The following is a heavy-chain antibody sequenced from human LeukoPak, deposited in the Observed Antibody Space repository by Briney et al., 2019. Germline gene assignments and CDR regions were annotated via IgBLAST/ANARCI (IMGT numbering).Heavy chain of an antibody. CDR1: GFSFTSYW. D-gene: IGHD5-18*01. J-gene: IGHJ5*02. CDR2: IYPGDSRV. CDR3: ACREFYSPWPGP. V-gene: IGHV5-51*01. Sequence: GESLKISCKGFGFSFTSYWIGWVRQTAGKGLEWLGVIYPGDSRVRYNPSFEGQVTISADKPISTAYLQWSSLKASDTAMYYCACREFYSPWPGPWGRGTLVTVSS.